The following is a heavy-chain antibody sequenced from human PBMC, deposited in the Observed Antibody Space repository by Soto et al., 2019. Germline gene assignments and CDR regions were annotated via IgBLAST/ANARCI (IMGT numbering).Heavy chain of an antibody. J-gene: IGHJ4*02. V-gene: IGHV3-23*01. CDR2: ISGSGGST. Sequence: PGGSLRLSCAASGFTFSSYAMSWVRQAPGKGLEWVSAISGSGGSTYYADSVKGRFTISRDNSKNTLYLQTNSLRAEDTAVYYCAKDLTMVRGVISPRPAFDYWGQGTLVTVSS. D-gene: IGHD3-10*01. CDR1: GFTFSSYA. CDR3: AKDLTMVRGVISPRPAFDY.